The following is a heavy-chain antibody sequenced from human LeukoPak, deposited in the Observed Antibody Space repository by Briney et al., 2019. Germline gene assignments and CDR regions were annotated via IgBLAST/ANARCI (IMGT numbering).Heavy chain of an antibody. J-gene: IGHJ4*02. D-gene: IGHD3-22*01. V-gene: IGHV3-53*01. CDR2: IDSGGST. CDR3: ARDLNYDSAY. Sequence: GGSLRLSCAASGFTVSSNYMSWVRQAPGKGLEWVSVIDSGGSTYYADSVKGRFTISRDNSKNTVYLQMNSLRAEDTAVYYCARDLNYDSAYWGQGTLVTVAS. CDR1: GFTVSSNY.